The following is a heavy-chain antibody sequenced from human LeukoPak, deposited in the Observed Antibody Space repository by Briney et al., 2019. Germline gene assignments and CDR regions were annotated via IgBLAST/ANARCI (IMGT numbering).Heavy chain of an antibody. CDR1: GFTFRGYE. CDR3: ARDYDFWGNNWFDP. CDR2: IWYDGSNK. J-gene: IGHJ5*02. D-gene: IGHD3/OR15-3a*01. Sequence: PGGSLRLSCAASGFTFRGYEMNWVRQAPGKGLEWVAVIWYDGSNKYYADSVKGRFTISRDNSKNTLYLQMNSLRAEDTAVYYCARDYDFWGNNWFDPWGQGTLVTVSS. V-gene: IGHV3-33*08.